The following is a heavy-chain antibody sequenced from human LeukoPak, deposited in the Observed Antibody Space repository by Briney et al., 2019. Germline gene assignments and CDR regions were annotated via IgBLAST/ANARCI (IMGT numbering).Heavy chain of an antibody. CDR2: IRSKAFGGTT. D-gene: IGHD3-10*01. CDR3: SRRFGESSGDAFDL. J-gene: IGHJ3*01. V-gene: IGHV3-49*03. CDR1: GFTFGDYA. Sequence: GGSLRLPCTASGFTFGDYAMSWFRQGPGKGLEWVGFIRSKAFGGTTDYAASVKGRFTISRDDSKSIAYLQINSLKTEDTAVYYCSRRFGESSGDAFDLWGQGTLVTVSS.